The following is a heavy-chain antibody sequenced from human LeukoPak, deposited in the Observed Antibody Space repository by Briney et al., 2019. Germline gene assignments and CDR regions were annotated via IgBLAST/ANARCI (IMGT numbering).Heavy chain of an antibody. CDR3: AKTKDYSVLTGYYDY. Sequence: GGSLRLSCAASGFTFSSYWMTWVRQAAGKGLEWVANIKQDASEKYYVDSVKGRFTISRDNAKNSLYLQMNSLRAEDTAVYYCAKTKDYSVLTGYYDYWGQGTLVTVSS. V-gene: IGHV3-7*01. CDR2: IKQDASEK. J-gene: IGHJ4*02. CDR1: GFTFSSYW. D-gene: IGHD3-9*01.